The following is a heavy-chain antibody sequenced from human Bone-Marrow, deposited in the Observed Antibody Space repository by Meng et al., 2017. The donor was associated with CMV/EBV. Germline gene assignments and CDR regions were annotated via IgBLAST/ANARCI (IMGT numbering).Heavy chain of an antibody. V-gene: IGHV1-69*05. CDR1: GGTFSSYA. CDR3: ARDFWDQEIGATVVTPSVV. CDR2: IIPIFGTA. Sequence: SVKVSCKASGGTFSSYAISWVRQAPGQGLEWMGGIIPIFGTANYAQKFQGRVTITTDESTSTAYMELSSLRSEDTAVYYCARDFWDQEIGATVVTPSVVWGQGTLVTVSS. J-gene: IGHJ4*02. D-gene: IGHD4-23*01.